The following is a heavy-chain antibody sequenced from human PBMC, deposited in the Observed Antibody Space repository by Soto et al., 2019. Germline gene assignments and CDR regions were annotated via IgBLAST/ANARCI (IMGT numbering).Heavy chain of an antibody. CDR3: ARGRVYPRLGGYYFDY. CDR1: GGSISSGGYY. D-gene: IGHD5-12*01. J-gene: IGHJ4*02. V-gene: IGHV4-31*03. Sequence: SETLSLTCTVSGGSISSGGYYWSWIRQHPGKGLEWIGYIYYSGSTYYNPSLKSRVTISVDTSKNQFSLKLSSVTAADTAVYYCARGRVYPRLGGYYFDYWGQATLVTVFS. CDR2: IYYSGST.